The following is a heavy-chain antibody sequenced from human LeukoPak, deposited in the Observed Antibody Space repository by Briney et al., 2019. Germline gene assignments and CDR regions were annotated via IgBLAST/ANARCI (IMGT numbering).Heavy chain of an antibody. Sequence: SEILSLTCTVSGGSISSYYWSWIRQPPGKGLEWIGYIYYSGSTNYNPSFKSRVTISVDTSKNQFSLKLSSVTAADTAVYYCARFEYSSSSGLDVWGKGTTVTVSS. CDR3: ARFEYSSSSGLDV. D-gene: IGHD6-6*01. CDR1: GGSISSYY. V-gene: IGHV4-59*01. J-gene: IGHJ6*04. CDR2: IYYSGST.